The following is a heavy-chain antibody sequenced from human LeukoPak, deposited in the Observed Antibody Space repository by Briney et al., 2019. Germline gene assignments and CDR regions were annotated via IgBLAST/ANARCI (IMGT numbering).Heavy chain of an antibody. D-gene: IGHD5-12*01. V-gene: IGHV1-2*02. Sequence: ASVKVSCKASGYTFTGYYMHWVRQAPGQGLEWMGWINPNSGGTNYAQKFQGRVTMTRDTSISTAYMELSRLRSDDTAVYYCARDPGYSGYDTGRYYYYMDVWGKGTTVTISS. CDR3: ARDPGYSGYDTGRYYYYMDV. CDR2: INPNSGGT. J-gene: IGHJ6*03. CDR1: GYTFTGYY.